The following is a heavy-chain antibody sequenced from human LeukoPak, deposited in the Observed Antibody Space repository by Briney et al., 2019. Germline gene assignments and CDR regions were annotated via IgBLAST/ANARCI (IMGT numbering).Heavy chain of an antibody. V-gene: IGHV3-7*03. CDR2: INQNGNVK. CDR3: ARLYGSGSSLYFDY. J-gene: IGHJ4*02. Sequence: GGSLRLSCAASGFTFSSDWMNWVRQAPGKGLEWVATINQNGNVKYYVDSVKGRFTISRDNAQNSLFLQMNSLTAEDTAVYYCARLYGSGSSLYFDYWGQGTLVTVSS. D-gene: IGHD3-10*01. CDR1: GFTFSSDW.